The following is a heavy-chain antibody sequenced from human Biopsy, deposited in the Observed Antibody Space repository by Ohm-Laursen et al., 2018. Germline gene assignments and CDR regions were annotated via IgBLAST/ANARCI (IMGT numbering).Heavy chain of an antibody. CDR2: IIPILGRP. CDR3: AREQHPYIDVLTDSFSYVPMDV. Sequence: SVKVSCKTSGGTFTTYGFNWVRQAPGQGLEWMGRIIPILGRPTYAQKFQGRVTITADTSTGIVFMDLSTLRSEDSALYYCAREQHPYIDVLTDSFSYVPMDVWGAGTTVTVSS. V-gene: IGHV1-69*04. J-gene: IGHJ6*04. D-gene: IGHD3-9*01. CDR1: GGTFTTYG.